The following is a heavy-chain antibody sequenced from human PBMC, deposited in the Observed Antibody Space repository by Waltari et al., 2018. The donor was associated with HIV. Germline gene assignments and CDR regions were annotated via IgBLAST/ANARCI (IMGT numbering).Heavy chain of an antibody. D-gene: IGHD3-22*01. Sequence: EVPLVESGGGLVKPGRSLRLSCIASGLTFRNAWMTWVRQAQGKGLEWVGRMKSKTEGGTADYAAPVKGKFTISRDDSKNTLYLHMNSLRTEDTAVYYCATPLHDSSDYALVYWGQGTLVTVSS. J-gene: IGHJ4*02. V-gene: IGHV3-15*01. CDR2: MKSKTEGGTA. CDR1: GLTFRNAW. CDR3: ATPLHDSSDYALVY.